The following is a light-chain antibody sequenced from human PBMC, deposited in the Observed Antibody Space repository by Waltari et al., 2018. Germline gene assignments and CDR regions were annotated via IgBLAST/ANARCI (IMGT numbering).Light chain of an antibody. Sequence: EIVLTQSPAPLSLSPGESATPSCRASQSVSSYLAWYQQKPGQAPRLLIYDASNRATGIPARFSGSGSGTDFTLTISSLEPEDFAVYYCQQRSNWPLAFGGGTKVEIK. V-gene: IGKV3-11*01. CDR1: QSVSSY. CDR3: QQRSNWPLA. J-gene: IGKJ4*01. CDR2: DAS.